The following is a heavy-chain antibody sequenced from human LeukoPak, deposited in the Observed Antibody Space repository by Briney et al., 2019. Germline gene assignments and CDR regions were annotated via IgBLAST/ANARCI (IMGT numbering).Heavy chain of an antibody. Sequence: GESLRISCKGSGYSFTSYWISWVRQMPGKGLEWMGRIDPSDSYTNYSPSFPGHVTISADKAISTAYLQWSSLKASDTAMYYCARPALNCSSTSCYGDYYYYGMDVWGQGATVTVSS. CDR3: ARPALNCSSTSCYGDYYYYGMDV. CDR2: IDPSDSYT. J-gene: IGHJ6*02. V-gene: IGHV5-10-1*01. CDR1: GYSFTSYW. D-gene: IGHD2-2*01.